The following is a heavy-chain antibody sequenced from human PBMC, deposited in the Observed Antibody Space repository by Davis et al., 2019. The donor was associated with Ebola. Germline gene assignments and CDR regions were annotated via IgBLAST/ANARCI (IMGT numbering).Heavy chain of an antibody. D-gene: IGHD3-3*01. CDR2: ISNSGDNR. J-gene: IGHJ4*02. Sequence: GESLKISCAASGFTISSHCMSWVRQAPGKGLEWVSGISNSGDNRNYADSVKGRFTISRDNSKNTVYLQMNSLRAEDTALYYCTKGLRVVTPDYWGQGTLVTVSS. CDR1: GFTISSHC. CDR3: TKGLRVVTPDY. V-gene: IGHV3-23*01.